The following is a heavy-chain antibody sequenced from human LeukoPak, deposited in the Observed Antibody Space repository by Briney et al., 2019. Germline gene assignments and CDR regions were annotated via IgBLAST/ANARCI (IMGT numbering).Heavy chain of an antibody. CDR3: AKGSIVGATSYYYMDV. J-gene: IGHJ6*03. V-gene: IGHV3-23*01. D-gene: IGHD1-26*01. Sequence: QTGGSLRLSCAASRFTFRSYGMIWVRQAPGKGLEWVSGISGSGDRTYYEDSVKGRFTISRDNSKNTLYLQMNSLRAEDTAVYYCAKGSIVGATSYYYMDVWGKGTTVTISS. CDR2: ISGSGDRT. CDR1: RFTFRSYG.